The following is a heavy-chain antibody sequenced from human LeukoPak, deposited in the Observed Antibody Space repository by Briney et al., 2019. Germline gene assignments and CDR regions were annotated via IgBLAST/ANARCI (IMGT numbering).Heavy chain of an antibody. J-gene: IGHJ6*03. D-gene: IGHD3-22*01. CDR3: AREGAYYYNYYYYYMDV. CDR1: GGSISSYY. CDR2: IYTSGST. Sequence: SEALSLTCTVSGGSISSYYWSWIRQPAGEGLEWIGRIYTSGSTNYNPSLKSRVTMSVDTSKNQFSLKLSSVTAADTAVYYCAREGAYYYNYYYYYMDVWGKGTTVTISS. V-gene: IGHV4-4*07.